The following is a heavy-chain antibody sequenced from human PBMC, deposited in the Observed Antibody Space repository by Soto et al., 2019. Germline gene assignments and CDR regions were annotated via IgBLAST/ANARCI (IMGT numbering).Heavy chain of an antibody. CDR3: ARDPHETPPDY. Sequence: QVQLVQSGADVKKPGASVKVSCKASGYTFSDYGVSWVRQAPGQGLEWMGWISSKNGNTNFAQKFRGRVTMTTDPSTSTVYMELRSLRPDDTAVYYCARDPHETPPDYWGQRTLVTVSS. V-gene: IGHV1-18*01. CDR2: ISSKNGNT. J-gene: IGHJ4*02. CDR1: GYTFSDYG.